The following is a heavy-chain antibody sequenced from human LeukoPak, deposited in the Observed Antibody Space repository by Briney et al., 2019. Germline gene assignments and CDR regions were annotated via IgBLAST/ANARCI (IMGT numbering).Heavy chain of an antibody. J-gene: IGHJ3*02. CDR1: GGTFSSYT. CDR2: IIPILGIA. V-gene: IGHV1-69*02. CDR3: ARARELLSAFDI. D-gene: IGHD1-26*01. Sequence: ASVKVSCKASGGTFSSYTISWVRQAPGQGLEWMGRIIPILGIANYAQKFQGRVTITADKSTSTAYMELSSLRSEDTAVYYCARARELLSAFDIWGQGTTVTVSS.